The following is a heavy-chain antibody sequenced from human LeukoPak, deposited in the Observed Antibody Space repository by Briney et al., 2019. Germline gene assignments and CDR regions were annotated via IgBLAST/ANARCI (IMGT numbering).Heavy chain of an antibody. Sequence: SGGSLRLSCAASGFTFSSYEMNLVRQAPGKGLEWVSYISSSGSTIYYADSVKGRFTISRDNAKNSLYLQMNSLSAEDTAVYYCARAMTMVVDDAFDIWGQGTMVTVSS. D-gene: IGHD4/OR15-4a*01. CDR3: ARAMTMVVDDAFDI. CDR1: GFTFSSYE. J-gene: IGHJ3*02. CDR2: ISSSGSTI. V-gene: IGHV3-48*03.